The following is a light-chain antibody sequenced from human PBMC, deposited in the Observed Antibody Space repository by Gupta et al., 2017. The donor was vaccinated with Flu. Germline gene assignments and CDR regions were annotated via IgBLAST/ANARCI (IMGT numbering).Light chain of an antibody. V-gene: IGKV3-11*01. Sequence: VVLAQSSATLYLSPGERATLSCRASQSVASYLAWYQQRRGQTPRLLIYDTSSRAPGIPARFSGSGSGADSTLTISSLEPEDFAIYFCQVLSNGPPRLTFGGGTKVEIK. CDR1: QSVASY. J-gene: IGKJ4*01. CDR3: QVLSNGPPRLT. CDR2: DTS.